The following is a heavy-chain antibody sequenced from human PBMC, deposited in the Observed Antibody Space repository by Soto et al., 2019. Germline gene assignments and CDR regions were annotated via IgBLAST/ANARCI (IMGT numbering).Heavy chain of an antibody. Sequence: LSLTCAVSGYSISSGYYWGWIRQPPGKGLEWIGSIYHSGSTYYNPSLKSRVTISVDTSKNQFSLKLSSVTAADTAVYYCARVEPDGSGSYPFDYWGQGTLVTVS. J-gene: IGHJ4*02. D-gene: IGHD3-10*01. CDR1: GYSISSGYY. V-gene: IGHV4-38-2*01. CDR2: IYHSGST. CDR3: ARVEPDGSGSYPFDY.